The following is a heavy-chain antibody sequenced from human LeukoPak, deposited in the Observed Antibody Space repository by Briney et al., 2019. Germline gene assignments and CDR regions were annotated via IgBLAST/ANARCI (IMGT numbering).Heavy chain of an antibody. Sequence: GGYLRLSCAASGVTFTSYVMSWVRQAPGKGLEWVASVGGGGDYTYYSDSVKGGFTISRDNSENTVYLQMKSLRAEDTAVYYCVRRTASDFWGQGALVTVSS. CDR3: VRRTASDF. D-gene: IGHD2-21*02. V-gene: IGHV3-23*01. CDR2: VGGGGDYT. J-gene: IGHJ4*02. CDR1: GVTFTSYV.